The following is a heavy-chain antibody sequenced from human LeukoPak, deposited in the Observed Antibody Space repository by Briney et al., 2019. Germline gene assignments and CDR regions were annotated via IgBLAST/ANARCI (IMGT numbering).Heavy chain of an antibody. CDR2: IYHSGST. V-gene: IGHV4-30-2*01. CDR3: ARAPGIVGVLWAFDI. J-gene: IGHJ3*02. Sequence: SETLSLTCTVSGGSISSGGYYWSWIRQPPGKGLEWIGYIYHSGSTYYNPSLKNRVTISVDRSKNQFSLKLSSVTAADTGVYYCARAPGIVGVLWAFDIWGQGTMVTVSS. D-gene: IGHD1-26*01. CDR1: GGSISSGGYY.